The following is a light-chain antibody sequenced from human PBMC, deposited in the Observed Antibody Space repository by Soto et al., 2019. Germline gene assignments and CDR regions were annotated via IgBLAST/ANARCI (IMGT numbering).Light chain of an antibody. V-gene: IGLV2-8*01. J-gene: IGLJ1*01. CDR2: EVT. CDR1: SSDIGAYNY. Sequence: QSVLTQPPSASGSPGQSVTISCTGTSSDIGAYNYVSWYQQHPGKVPKLIIHEVTKRPSGVPDRFSASKSGNTASLTISGLQAEDEADYYCSSHGGANNFYVFGTGTKGTVL. CDR3: SSHGGANNFYV.